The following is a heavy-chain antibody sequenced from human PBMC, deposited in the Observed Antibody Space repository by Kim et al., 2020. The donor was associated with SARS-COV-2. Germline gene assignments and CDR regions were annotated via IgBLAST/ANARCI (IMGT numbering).Heavy chain of an antibody. V-gene: IGHV3-64D*09. Sequence: SNGGSTSYAASVKGRFTIPRDNSKNTLYLQMSSLRAEDTAVYYCGRLRDSWGPGTLVTVSS. D-gene: IGHD5-12*01. J-gene: IGHJ4*02. CDR2: SNGGST. CDR3: GRLRDS.